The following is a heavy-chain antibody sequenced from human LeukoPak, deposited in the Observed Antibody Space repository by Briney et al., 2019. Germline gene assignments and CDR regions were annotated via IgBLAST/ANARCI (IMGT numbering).Heavy chain of an antibody. CDR3: ARGVPLPPLHPLMDV. CDR1: GYTFTSYG. V-gene: IGHV1-18*01. D-gene: IGHD2-2*01. CDR2: ISAYNGNT. Sequence: VASVKVSCKASGYTFTSYGISWVRQAPGQGLEWMGWISAYNGNTNYAQKLQGRVTMTTDTSTSTAYMELRSLRSDDTAVYYCARGVPLPPLHPLMDVWGQGTTVTVSS. J-gene: IGHJ6*02.